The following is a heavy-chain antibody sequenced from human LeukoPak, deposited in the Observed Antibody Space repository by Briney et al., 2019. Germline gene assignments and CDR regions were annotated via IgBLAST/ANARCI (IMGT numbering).Heavy chain of an antibody. D-gene: IGHD5-18*01. Sequence: PGGSLRLSCAASGFTFSDYYMSWIRQAPGKGLEWVSYINSSSSYTNYADSVKGRFTISRDNAKNSLYLQMNSLRAEDTAVYYCASSPRWGQLRFDYWGQGTLVTVSS. CDR1: GFTFSDYY. J-gene: IGHJ4*02. CDR3: ASSPRWGQLRFDY. CDR2: INSSSSYT. V-gene: IGHV3-11*03.